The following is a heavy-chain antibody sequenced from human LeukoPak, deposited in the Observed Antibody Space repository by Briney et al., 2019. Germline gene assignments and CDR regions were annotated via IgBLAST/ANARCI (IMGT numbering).Heavy chain of an antibody. Sequence: PSQTLSLTCTVSGYSISSGYYWGWIRQPPGKGLEWIGSIYHSGSTYYNPSLKSRVTISVDTSKNQFSLKLSSVTAADTAVYYCARREWELHYFDYWGQGTLVTVSS. CDR3: ARREWELHYFDY. CDR2: IYHSGST. V-gene: IGHV4-38-2*02. CDR1: GYSISSGYY. J-gene: IGHJ4*02. D-gene: IGHD1-26*01.